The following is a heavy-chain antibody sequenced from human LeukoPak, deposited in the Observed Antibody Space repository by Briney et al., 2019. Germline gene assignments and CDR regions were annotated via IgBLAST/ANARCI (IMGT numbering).Heavy chain of an antibody. CDR1: GFTVSSNY. CDR2: IYSGGST. D-gene: IGHD3-16*02. J-gene: IGHJ4*02. V-gene: IGHV3-53*01. CDR3: ARGTQTSTYYDYVWGSYRITPPDY. Sequence: GGSLRLSCAASGFTVSSNYMSWVRQAPGKGLEWVSVIYSGGSTYYADSVKGRFTISRDNSKNTLYLQMNSLRAEDTAVYYCARGTQTSTYYDYVWGSYRITPPDYWGQGTLVTVSS.